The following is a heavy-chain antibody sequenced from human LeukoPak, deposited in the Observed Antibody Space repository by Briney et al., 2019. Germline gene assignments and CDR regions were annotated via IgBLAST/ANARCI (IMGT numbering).Heavy chain of an antibody. CDR2: ISGRGGST. D-gene: IGHD1-26*01. CDR1: GFTFSSYA. V-gene: IGHV3-23*01. J-gene: IGHJ4*02. Sequence: RTGGSLRLSCAASGFTFSSYAMSWVRQAPGKGLEWVSVISGRGGSTYNADPVKGRSTISGANSKTTLYLQMNSLRAEDTAEYYCAKSGTYSPFDYWGQGTLVTVSS. CDR3: AKSGTYSPFDY.